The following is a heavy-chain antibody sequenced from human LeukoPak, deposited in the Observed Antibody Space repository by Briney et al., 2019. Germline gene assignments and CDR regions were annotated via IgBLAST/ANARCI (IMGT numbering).Heavy chain of an antibody. Sequence: SETLSLTCAVYGGSFSGYYWSWIRQPPGEGLEWIGEINHSGSTNYNPSLKSRVTISVDTSKNQFSLKLSSVTAADTAVYYCARGRVEIVVVPAAGWFDPWGQGTLVTVSS. V-gene: IGHV4-34*01. J-gene: IGHJ5*02. D-gene: IGHD2-2*03. CDR1: GGSFSGYY. CDR2: INHSGST. CDR3: ARGRVEIVVVPAAGWFDP.